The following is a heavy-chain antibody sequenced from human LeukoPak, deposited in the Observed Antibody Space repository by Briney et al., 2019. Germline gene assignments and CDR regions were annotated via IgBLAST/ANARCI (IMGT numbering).Heavy chain of an antibody. V-gene: IGHV4-39*01. CDR1: GGPISSSSYY. CDR3: ARHDCSSTTCGLLRFDP. CDR2: IYYSGST. D-gene: IGHD2-2*01. J-gene: IGHJ5*02. Sequence: PSETLSLTCTVSGGPISSSSYYWGWIRQPPGKGLEWIGGIYYSGSTYYNPSLKSRVTISVDTSNSQFSLKLSSVTAADTAVYYCARHDCSSTTCGLLRFDPWGQGTPVTVSS.